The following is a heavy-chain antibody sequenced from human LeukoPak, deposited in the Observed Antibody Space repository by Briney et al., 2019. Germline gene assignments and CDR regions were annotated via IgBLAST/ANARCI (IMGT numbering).Heavy chain of an antibody. CDR1: GYTFTSYY. CDR2: INPSGGST. V-gene: IGHV1-46*01. CDR3: ARDPGGRQKDAFDI. Sequence: ASVKVSCKASGYTFTSYYMHWVRQAPGQGLEWMGIINPSGGSTNYAQKVQGRVTMTRDTATSTVYMELSSLRSDDTAVYYCARDPGGRQKDAFDIWGQGTMVSVS. J-gene: IGHJ3*02. D-gene: IGHD3-10*01.